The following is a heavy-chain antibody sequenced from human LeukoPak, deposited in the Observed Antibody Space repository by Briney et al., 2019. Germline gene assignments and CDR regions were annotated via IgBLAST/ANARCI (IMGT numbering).Heavy chain of an antibody. CDR2: INPSGGST. D-gene: IGHD3-22*01. CDR1: GYTFTIYY. J-gene: IGHJ1*01. V-gene: IGHV1-46*01. Sequence: ASVKVSCKASGYTFTIYYMHWVRQAPGQGLEWMGIINPSGGSTSYAQKFQGRVTMTRDTSTSTVYMELSSLRSEDTAVYYCARGWYYDSSGYPTSGYFQHWGQGTLVTVSS. CDR3: ARGWYYDSSGYPTSGYFQH.